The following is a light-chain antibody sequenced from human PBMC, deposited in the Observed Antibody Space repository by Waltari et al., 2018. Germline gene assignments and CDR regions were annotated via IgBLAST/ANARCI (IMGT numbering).Light chain of an antibody. CDR2: GAS. CDR1: LRLTKRY. J-gene: IGKJ2*01. CDR3: QQYGSSVMYT. V-gene: IGKV3-20*01. Sequence: VLTQFPGTLSLSPGERATLSCRASLRLTKRYLAWYQQKPGQAPRLLIYGASSRAAGIPDRFTGSGSGTDYTLTISRLEPEDFAVYYCQQYGSSVMYTFGQGTRLEI.